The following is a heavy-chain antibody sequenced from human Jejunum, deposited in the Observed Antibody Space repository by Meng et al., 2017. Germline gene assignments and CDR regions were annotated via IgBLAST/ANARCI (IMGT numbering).Heavy chain of an antibody. CDR2: ISSSSSYI. Sequence: GESLKISCAASGFTFSSYSMNWVRQAPGKGLEWGSSISSSSSYIYYADSVKGRFTISRDNAKNSLYLQMNSLRAEDTAVYNCARVRRSGEMATIPLAFDIWGQGTMVTVSS. D-gene: IGHD5-24*01. J-gene: IGHJ3*02. CDR3: ARVRRSGEMATIPLAFDI. V-gene: IGHV3-21*01. CDR1: GFTFSSYS.